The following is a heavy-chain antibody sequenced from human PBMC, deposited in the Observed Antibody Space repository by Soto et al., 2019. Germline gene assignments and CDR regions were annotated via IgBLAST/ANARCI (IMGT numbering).Heavy chain of an antibody. Sequence: GGSLRLSCAASGFTFSSYAMHWVRQAPGKGLEWVAVISYDGSNKYYADSVKGRFTISRDNSKNTLYLQMNSLRAEDTAVYYCARDWNSGVTELYYFDYWGQGTPVPVYS. V-gene: IGHV3-30-3*01. D-gene: IGHD1-26*01. J-gene: IGHJ4*02. CDR3: ARDWNSGVTELYYFDY. CDR1: GFTFSSYA. CDR2: ISYDGSNK.